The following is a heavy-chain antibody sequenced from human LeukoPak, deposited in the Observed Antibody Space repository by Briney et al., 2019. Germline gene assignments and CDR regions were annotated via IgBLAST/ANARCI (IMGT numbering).Heavy chain of an antibody. V-gene: IGHV4-59*01. CDR3: ARFTPQGYGWGGYKRFVP. CDR2: IYYGGSN. CDR1: GGSISSYY. J-gene: IGHJ5*02. D-gene: IGHD3-16*01. Sequence: SETLSLTCTVSGGSISSYYWSWIRQPPGKGLEWIGYIYYGGSNNYNTSLKSRVTITVNTSKKQFSLKLSSVTAADTAVYYWARFTPQGYGWGGYKRFVPWGQGALVTVSS.